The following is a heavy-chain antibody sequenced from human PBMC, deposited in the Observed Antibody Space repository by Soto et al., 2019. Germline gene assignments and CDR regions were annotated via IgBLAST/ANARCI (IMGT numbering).Heavy chain of an antibody. CDR1: GGSISTNRYY. J-gene: IGHJ5*02. CDR3: ARHNMYSADWESNCFDP. V-gene: IGHV4-39*01. D-gene: IGHD6-13*01. Sequence: PSETLSLTCTVYGGSISTNRYYWAWLRQPPGRGLEWIGNIYYTGTTYYNPSLKSRVTMSVDTSKNQFSLKLSSVADADTAVYFCARHNMYSADWESNCFDPWGPGPLVTVS. CDR2: IYYTGTT.